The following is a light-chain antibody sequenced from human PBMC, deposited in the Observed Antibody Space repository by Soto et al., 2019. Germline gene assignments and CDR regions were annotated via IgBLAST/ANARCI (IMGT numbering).Light chain of an antibody. CDR1: QSVSSSY. V-gene: IGKV3-20*01. J-gene: IGKJ1*01. CDR2: GAS. CDR3: QQYAGSPRP. Sequence: EIVLTQSPGILSLSTGARATLSCRASQSVSSSYLAWYQQKPGQAPRLLIYGASSRATGIPDRFSGSGSGTDFTLTINRVEPEDCAVYVGQQYAGSPRPFGQGTKVDI.